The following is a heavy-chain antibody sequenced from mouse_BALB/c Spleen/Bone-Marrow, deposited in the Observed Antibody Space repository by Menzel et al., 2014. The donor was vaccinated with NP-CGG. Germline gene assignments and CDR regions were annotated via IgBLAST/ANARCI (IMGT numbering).Heavy chain of an antibody. Sequence: QVQLQQSGAELMKTGASVKISCKATGYTFSTYWIEWVKQRPGHGLEWIGEILPGSGTTNYNEKFKGKATFTADTSSNTAYMQLSSLTAEDSAVYYCARLITTGGFAYWGQGTLVTVSA. CDR1: GYTFSTYW. V-gene: IGHV1-9*01. J-gene: IGHJ3*01. D-gene: IGHD2-4*01. CDR3: ARLITTGGFAY. CDR2: ILPGSGTT.